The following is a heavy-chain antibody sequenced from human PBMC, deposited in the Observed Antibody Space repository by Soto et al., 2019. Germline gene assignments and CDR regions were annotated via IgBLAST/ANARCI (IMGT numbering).Heavy chain of an antibody. CDR1: GGSISSSSYY. CDR2: IYYSGST. Sequence: PPEKLSLTYTVSGGSISSSSYYWGWIRQPPGKGLEWIGSIYYSGSTYYNPSLKIRGTISVDTSKNQFSLKLSSVTAADTAVYYCARHGGPAVGATSYYYYYGMDVWCQCPTGT. CDR3: ARHGGPAVGATSYYYYYGMDV. V-gene: IGHV4-39*01. D-gene: IGHD1-26*01. J-gene: IGHJ6*02.